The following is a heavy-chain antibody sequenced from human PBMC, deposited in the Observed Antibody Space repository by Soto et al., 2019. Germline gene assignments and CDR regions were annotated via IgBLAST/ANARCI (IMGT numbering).Heavy chain of an antibody. D-gene: IGHD3-22*01. Sequence: GGSLRLSCAASGFTFSSYGMNWVRQAPGKGLEWVSYISSSSSTIYYADSVKGRFTISRDNAKNSLYLQMNSLRDEGTAVYYCAREGADYYHSSGYYRGYYGMDVWGQGTTVTVSS. CDR1: GFTFSSYG. J-gene: IGHJ6*02. CDR3: AREGADYYHSSGYYRGYYGMDV. V-gene: IGHV3-48*02. CDR2: ISSSSSTI.